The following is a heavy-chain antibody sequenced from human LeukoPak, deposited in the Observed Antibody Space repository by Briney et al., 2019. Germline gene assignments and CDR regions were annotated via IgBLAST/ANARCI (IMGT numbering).Heavy chain of an antibody. Sequence: ASVKVSCKASGGTFSSYAISWVRQAPGQGLEWMGGIIPIFGTANYAQKLQGRVTITADESTSTAYMELSSLRSEDTAVYYCAREGDYGDPRAYWYFDLWGRGTLVTVSS. J-gene: IGHJ2*01. CDR1: GGTFSSYA. CDR2: IIPIFGTA. V-gene: IGHV1-69*13. CDR3: AREGDYGDPRAYWYFDL. D-gene: IGHD4-17*01.